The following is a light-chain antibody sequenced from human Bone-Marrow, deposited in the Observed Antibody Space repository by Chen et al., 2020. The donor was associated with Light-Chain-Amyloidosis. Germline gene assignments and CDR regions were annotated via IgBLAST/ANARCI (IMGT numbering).Light chain of an antibody. CDR1: DLPTKY. J-gene: IGLJ2*01. V-gene: IGLV3-25*03. CDR3: QSADSSGTYEVI. CDR2: RDT. Sequence: SSDLTQPHLVSVSTGQTARITCSGDDLPTKYAYWYQQKPGQAPVLVIHRDTERPSGISERFSGSSSGTTATLTISGVQAEDEADYHCQSADSSGTYEVIFGGGTKLTVL.